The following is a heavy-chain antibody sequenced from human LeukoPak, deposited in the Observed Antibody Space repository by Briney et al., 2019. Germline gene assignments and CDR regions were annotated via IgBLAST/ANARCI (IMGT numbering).Heavy chain of an antibody. Sequence: GGSLRLSCAASGFTFSDSVMDWVRQAPGKGLEWVAIISKDGSTKYYADSVKGRFTISRDNSKNTLNLQMNSLRAEDAAVYFCARDINYCTPTLCHRNWFDPWGQGTLVTVSS. CDR1: GFTFSDSV. CDR3: ARDINYCTPTLCHRNWFDP. D-gene: IGHD2-8*01. V-gene: IGHV3-30-3*01. J-gene: IGHJ5*02. CDR2: ISKDGSTK.